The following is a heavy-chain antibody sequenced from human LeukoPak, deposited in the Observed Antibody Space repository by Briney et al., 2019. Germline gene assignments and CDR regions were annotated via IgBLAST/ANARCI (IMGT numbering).Heavy chain of an antibody. CDR2: INHSGST. D-gene: IGHD1-1*01. CDR1: GGSFSGYY. J-gene: IGHJ1*01. CDR3: ARTPRGTVMRNEPEYFQH. Sequence: SETLSLTCAVYGGSFSGYYWSWIRQPPGKGLEWIGEINHSGSTNYNPSLKSRVTISVDTSKNQFSLKLSSVTAADTAVYYCARTPRGTVMRNEPEYFQHWGQGTLVTVSS. V-gene: IGHV4-34*01.